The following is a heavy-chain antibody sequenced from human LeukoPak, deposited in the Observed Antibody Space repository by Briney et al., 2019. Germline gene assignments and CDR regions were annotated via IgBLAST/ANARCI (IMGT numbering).Heavy chain of an antibody. V-gene: IGHV3-7*01. Sequence: GGSLRLSCAVSQFTFNGSWINWVRQAPGKGLEWVANMDPTGSQKRYVDSVRGRFTISKDNPGASLYLDMHSLRAEDTAIYYCAIWTSGNYWGQGTLVTVSS. D-gene: IGHD1-1*01. J-gene: IGHJ4*02. CDR1: QFTFNGSW. CDR2: MDPTGSQK. CDR3: AIWTSGNY.